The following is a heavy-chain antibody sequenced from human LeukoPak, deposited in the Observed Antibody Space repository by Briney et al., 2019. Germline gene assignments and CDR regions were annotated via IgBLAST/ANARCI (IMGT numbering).Heavy chain of an antibody. D-gene: IGHD1-26*01. V-gene: IGHV1-8*03. Sequence: GASVTVSCKASGYTFTSYDINWVRQATGQGLEWMGWMNPNSGNTGYAQRFQGRVTITRNTSISTAYMELSSLRSEDTAVYYCARGRGRELLGDDAFDIWGQGTMVTVSS. J-gene: IGHJ3*02. CDR2: MNPNSGNT. CDR1: GYTFTSYD. CDR3: ARGRGRELLGDDAFDI.